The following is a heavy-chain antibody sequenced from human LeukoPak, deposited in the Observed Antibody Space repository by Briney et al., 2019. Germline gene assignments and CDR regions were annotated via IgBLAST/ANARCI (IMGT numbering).Heavy chain of an antibody. CDR2: IYHSGST. J-gene: IGHJ5*02. CDR3: AESLVTFGDGYWFDP. Sequence: SETLSLTCAVSGGSISSSNWWSWVRQPPGKGLEWIGEIYHSGSTNYNPSLKSRVTISVDKSKNQFSLKLSSATAADTAVYYCAESLVTFGDGYWFDPWGQGTLITVSS. D-gene: IGHD2-21*01. V-gene: IGHV4-4*02. CDR1: GGSISSSNW.